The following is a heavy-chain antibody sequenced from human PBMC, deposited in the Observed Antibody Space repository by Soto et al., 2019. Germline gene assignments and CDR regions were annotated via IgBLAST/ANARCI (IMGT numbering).Heavy chain of an antibody. J-gene: IGHJ6*02. CDR1: GYTFTSYY. D-gene: IGHD6-13*01. Sequence: ASVKVSCKASGYTFTSYYMHWGRQAPVQVLEWMGIINPSGGSTSYAQKFQGRVNMNRDTSTSTVSMELSSLRSEVTAVYSCARAYSRRDPIYDSHGTDVWG. V-gene: IGHV1-46*01. CDR3: ARAYSRRDPIYDSHGTDV. CDR2: INPSGGST.